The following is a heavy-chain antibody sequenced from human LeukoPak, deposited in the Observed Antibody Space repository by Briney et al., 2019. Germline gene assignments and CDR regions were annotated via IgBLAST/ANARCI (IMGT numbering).Heavy chain of an antibody. CDR2: TNPSGGST. J-gene: IGHJ4*02. D-gene: IGHD5-18*01. CDR1: GYTFTSYY. CDR3: ARDLTRGYSYGYLGY. V-gene: IGHV1-46*01. Sequence: ASVKVSCKASGYTFTSYYMHWVRQAPGQGLEWMGITNPSGGSTNYAQKLQGRVTMTTDTSTSTAYMELRSLRSDDTAVYYCARDLTRGYSYGYLGYWGQGTLVTVSS.